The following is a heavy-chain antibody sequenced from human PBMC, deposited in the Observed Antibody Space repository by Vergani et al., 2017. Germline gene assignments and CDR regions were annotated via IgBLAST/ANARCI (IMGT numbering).Heavy chain of an antibody. CDR1: GFTFSSYA. CDR2: ISGSGGST. CDR3: AKAGLYGDYVKAFDY. Sequence: EVQLLESGGGLVQPGGSLRLSCAASGFTFSSYAMSWVRQAPGKGLEWVSAISGSGGSTYYADSVKGRFTISRDNSKNTLYLQMISLRAEDTAVYYCAKAGLYGDYVKAFDYWGQGTLVTVSS. J-gene: IGHJ4*02. D-gene: IGHD4-17*01. V-gene: IGHV3-23*01.